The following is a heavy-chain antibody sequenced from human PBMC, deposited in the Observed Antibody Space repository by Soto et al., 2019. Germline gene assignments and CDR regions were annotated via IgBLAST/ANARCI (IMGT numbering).Heavy chain of an antibody. CDR1: GFTFSNAW. V-gene: IGHV3-15*07. D-gene: IGHD2-15*01. Sequence: EVQLVESGGGLVKPGGSLRLSCAASGFTFSNAWMNWVRQAPGKGLEWVCRIKSKTEGGATEYAAPVKGRFTISRDDSKNTVYLQMNSLKTEDTARYYWSTGGYFLDYWGQGTLVTVSS. J-gene: IGHJ4*02. CDR2: IKSKTEGGAT. CDR3: STGGYFLDY.